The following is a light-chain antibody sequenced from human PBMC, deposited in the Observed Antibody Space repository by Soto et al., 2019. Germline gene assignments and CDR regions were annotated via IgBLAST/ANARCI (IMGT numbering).Light chain of an antibody. CDR3: QQRSNWPLT. V-gene: IGKV3-11*01. CDR2: DAS. CDR1: QSVSSY. J-gene: IGKJ4*01. Sequence: EIVLTQSPATLSSSPGERATLSCRASQSVSSYLAWYQQKPGQAPRLLIYDASNRATGIPARFSGSGSGTDFTLTISSLEPEDFAVSYCQQRSNWPLTFGGGTKVEIK.